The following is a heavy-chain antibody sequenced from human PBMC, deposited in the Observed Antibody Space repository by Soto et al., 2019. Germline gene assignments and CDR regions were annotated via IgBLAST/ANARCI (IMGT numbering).Heavy chain of an antibody. Sequence: EVQLVQSGAEVKKPGESLRIACKGAGYRFTSYWISWVRQMPGKGLEWMGRIDPSDSYTNYSPSFQGHVTISADKSISTAYLQWSGLKASDTAMYYCASRTYDSSGYPQFGYWGQGTLVTVSS. J-gene: IGHJ4*02. D-gene: IGHD3-22*01. V-gene: IGHV5-10-1*01. CDR3: ASRTYDSSGYPQFGY. CDR1: GYRFTSYW. CDR2: IDPSDSYT.